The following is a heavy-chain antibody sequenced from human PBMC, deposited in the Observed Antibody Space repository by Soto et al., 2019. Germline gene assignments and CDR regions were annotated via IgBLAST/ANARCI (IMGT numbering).Heavy chain of an antibody. CDR3: ERGCSSTRCDRSWFDP. J-gene: IGHJ5*02. D-gene: IGHD2-2*02. V-gene: IGHV1-69*06. CDR2: IIPIFGTA. CDR1: GGTFSSYA. Sequence: QVQLAQSGAEVKKPGSSVKVSCKASGGTFSSYAISWVRQAPGQGLAWMGGIIPIFGTANYAQKFQGRVTITADKSTSTAYKDLSRLRSEDTAVYYCERGCSSTRCDRSWFDPWGQGTLVNVSS.